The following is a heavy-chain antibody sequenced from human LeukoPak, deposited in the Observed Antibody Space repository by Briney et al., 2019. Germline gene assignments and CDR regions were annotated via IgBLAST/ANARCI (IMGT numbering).Heavy chain of an antibody. CDR2: IRRKAYGGTT. D-gene: IGHD2-15*01. Sequence: GGSLRLSCTASGFTFGDYAMSWVRQAPGKGLEWVGFIRRKAYGGTTEYAASVKDRFTISRDDSKSIAYLQMNSLKTEDTAVYYCTRDCSGGSCYLEGFDYWGQGTLVTVSS. J-gene: IGHJ4*02. V-gene: IGHV3-49*04. CDR1: GFTFGDYA. CDR3: TRDCSGGSCYLEGFDY.